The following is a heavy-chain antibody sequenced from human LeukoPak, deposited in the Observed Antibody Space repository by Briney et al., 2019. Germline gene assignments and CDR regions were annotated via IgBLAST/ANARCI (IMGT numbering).Heavy chain of an antibody. CDR1: GASISSYY. J-gene: IGHJ4*02. CDR3: ARAPGYSYGSFDY. V-gene: IGHV4-59*01. D-gene: IGHD5-18*01. CDR2: IYYSGST. Sequence: SETLSLTCTVAGASISSYYWSWIRQPPGKGLEWIGYIYYSGSTNYNPSLKSRVTISVDTSKNQFSLKLSSVTAADTAVYYCARAPGYSYGSFDYWGQGTLVTVSS.